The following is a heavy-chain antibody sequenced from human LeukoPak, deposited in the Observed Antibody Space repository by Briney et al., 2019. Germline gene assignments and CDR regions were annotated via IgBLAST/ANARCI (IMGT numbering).Heavy chain of an antibody. CDR2: IYPDDSDT. CDR3: ARHRSTTVRSPWFDP. Sequence: GESLKISCRCSGYSFTSYWIGWVRQMPGKGLEWMGIIYPDDSDTTYSPSFQGQVTISADKSISTAYLQWSSLKASDTAMYYCARHRSTTVRSPWFDPWGQGTLVTVSS. J-gene: IGHJ5*02. V-gene: IGHV5-51*01. CDR1: GYSFTSYW. D-gene: IGHD4-11*01.